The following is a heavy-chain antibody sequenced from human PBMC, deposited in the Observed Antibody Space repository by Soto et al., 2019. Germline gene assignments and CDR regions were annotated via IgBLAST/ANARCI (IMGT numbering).Heavy chain of an antibody. Sequence: GGSLRLSCTASGFTFGDYAMSWFRQAPGKGLEWVGFIRSKAYGGTTEYAASVKGRFTISRDDSKSIAYLQMNSLKTEDTAVYYCTRDPQTDFWSGYYDCWGQGTLVTVSS. J-gene: IGHJ4*02. V-gene: IGHV3-49*03. D-gene: IGHD3-3*01. CDR1: GFTFGDYA. CDR3: TRDPQTDFWSGYYDC. CDR2: IRSKAYGGTT.